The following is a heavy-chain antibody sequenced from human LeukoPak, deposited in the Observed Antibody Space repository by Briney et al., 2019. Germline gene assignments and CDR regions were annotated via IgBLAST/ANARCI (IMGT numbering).Heavy chain of an antibody. Sequence: SETLSLTCTVSDYSISSGYYWGWVRQPWIRQPPVKGLEWIGNIYYRGSTYYNPSLKSRVTISVDTSKNQFSLKLSSVTATDTAVYYCARPSLPVAGPFDPWGQGTLVTVSS. V-gene: IGHV4-38-2*02. CDR2: IYYRGST. D-gene: IGHD6-19*01. CDR3: ARPSLPVAGPFDP. J-gene: IGHJ5*02. CDR1: DYSISSGYY.